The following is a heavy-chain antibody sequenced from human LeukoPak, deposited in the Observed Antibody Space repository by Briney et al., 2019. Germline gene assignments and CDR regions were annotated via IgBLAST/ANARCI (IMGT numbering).Heavy chain of an antibody. CDR2: ISDSGHDT. Sequence: PGGSLRLSCAASGFTFPNYDMSWVRQAPGKGLEWVSTISDSGHDTSYADSVKGRLTISRDNSKNTLYLQMSSLRAEDTALYYCATGEYYFDFWGQGTLVTVSS. V-gene: IGHV3-23*01. D-gene: IGHD3-16*01. J-gene: IGHJ4*02. CDR3: ATGEYYFDF. CDR1: GFTFPNYD.